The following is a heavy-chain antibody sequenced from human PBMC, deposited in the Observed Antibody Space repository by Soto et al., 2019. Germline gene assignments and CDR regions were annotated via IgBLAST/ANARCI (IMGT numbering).Heavy chain of an antibody. D-gene: IGHD7-27*01. CDR3: ARGRDWGSAFDS. J-gene: IGHJ3*02. CDR1: GGYISSYY. CDR2: IYYSGST. Sequence: SETLSLTCTVSGGYISSYYWSWIWQPPGKGLEWIGYIYYSGSTNYNPSLKSRVTISVDTSKNQFSLKLSSVTAADTAVYYCARGRDWGSAFDSWGQGTMVTVAS. V-gene: IGHV4-59*01.